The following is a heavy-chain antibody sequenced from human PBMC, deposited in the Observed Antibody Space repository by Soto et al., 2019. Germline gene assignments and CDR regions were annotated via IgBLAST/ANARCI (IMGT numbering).Heavy chain of an antibody. CDR3: ASLIFSGYDFGRGYYFDY. CDR2: ISSSGSTI. J-gene: IGHJ4*02. V-gene: IGHV3-11*01. D-gene: IGHD5-12*01. Sequence: PGGSLRLSCAASGFTFSDYYMSWIRQAPGKGLEWVSYISSSGSTIYYADSVKGRFTISRDNAKNSLYLQMNSLRAEDTAVYYCASLIFSGYDFGRGYYFDYWGQGTLVTVSS. CDR1: GFTFSDYY.